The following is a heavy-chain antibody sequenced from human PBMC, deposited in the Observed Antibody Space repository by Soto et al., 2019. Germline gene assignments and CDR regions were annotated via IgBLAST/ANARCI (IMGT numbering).Heavy chain of an antibody. J-gene: IGHJ3*02. V-gene: IGHV3-21*01. CDR1: GFTFSSYS. Sequence: PGGSLRLSCAASGFTFSSYSMNWVRQAPGKGLEWVSSISSSSSYIYYADSVKGRFTISRDNAKNSLYLQMNSLRAEDTAVYYCARLLSPYCSGGSCYGDDAFDIWGQGTMVTVSS. D-gene: IGHD2-15*01. CDR3: ARLLSPYCSGGSCYGDDAFDI. CDR2: ISSSSSYI.